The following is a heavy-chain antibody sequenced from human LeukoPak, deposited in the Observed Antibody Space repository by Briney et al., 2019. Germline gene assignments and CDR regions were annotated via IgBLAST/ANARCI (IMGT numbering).Heavy chain of an antibody. V-gene: IGHV3-7*01. Sequence: GSLRLSCEASGFTFSRYWMSWVRQAPGKGLEWVADIKHDGSERYYVDSVKGRFTISRDNAKNSLYLQMNSLRAEDTALYYCAREKYAYWGQGTLVTVSS. CDR3: AREKYAY. J-gene: IGHJ4*02. CDR1: GFTFSRYW. D-gene: IGHD2-2*01. CDR2: IKHDGSER.